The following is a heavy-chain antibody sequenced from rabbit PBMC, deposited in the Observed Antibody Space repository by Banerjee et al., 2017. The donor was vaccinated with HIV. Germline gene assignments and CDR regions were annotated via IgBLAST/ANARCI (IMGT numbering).Heavy chain of an antibody. CDR2: IDAGTSGTT. J-gene: IGHJ4*01. D-gene: IGHD4-2*01. V-gene: IGHV1S40*01. Sequence: QSLEESGGDLVKPGASLTLTCTASGFSFNNNYHMCWVRQAPGKGLEWIACIDAGTSGTTYYANWAKGRFTFSRTSSTTVTLQMTSLTAADTATYFCASDMGGSHDFNLWGQGTLVTVS. CDR3: ASDMGGSHDFNL. CDR1: GFSFNNNYH.